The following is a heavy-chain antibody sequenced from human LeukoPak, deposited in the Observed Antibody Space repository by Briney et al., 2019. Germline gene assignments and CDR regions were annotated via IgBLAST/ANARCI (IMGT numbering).Heavy chain of an antibody. D-gene: IGHD4-23*01. CDR1: GYTFTSYG. V-gene: IGHV1-18*01. J-gene: IGHJ3*02. CDR3: ARDNSDDYGGNTGAPAFDI. Sequence: GASVKVSCKASGYTFTSYGISWVRQAPGQGLEWMGWISAYNGNTNYAQKLQGRVTMTTETSTSTAYMELRSLRSDDTAVYYCARDNSDDYGGNTGAPAFDIWDQGTMVTVSS. CDR2: ISAYNGNT.